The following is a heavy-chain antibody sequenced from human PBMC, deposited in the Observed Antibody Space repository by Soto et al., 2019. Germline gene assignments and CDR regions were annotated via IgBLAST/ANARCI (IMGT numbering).Heavy chain of an antibody. D-gene: IGHD2-2*02. CDR1: GGTFSSYA. V-gene: IGHV1-69*13. CDR2: IIPIFGTA. Sequence: SVKVSCKSSGGTFSSYAISWVRQAPGQGLEWMGGIIPIFGTANYAQKFQGRVTITADESTSTAYMELSSLRSEDTAVYYCAGYCSSTSCYTFYYGMDVWGQGTTVTVAS. J-gene: IGHJ6*02. CDR3: AGYCSSTSCYTFYYGMDV.